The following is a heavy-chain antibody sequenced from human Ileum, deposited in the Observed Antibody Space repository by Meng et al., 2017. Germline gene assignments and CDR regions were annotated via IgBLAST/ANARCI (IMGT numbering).Heavy chain of an antibody. D-gene: IGHD2-15*01. CDR3: ARGYCSGGSCYGGGFDF. CDR1: GFSFSSHW. Sequence: GGSLRLSCAASGFSFSSHWMSWVRHAPGKGLEWVANMNQGGSEKYYVDSVKGRFTISRDNAKNSLFLQMNSLRVEDTAIYYCARGYCSGGSCYGGGFDFWGQGSLVTVSS. V-gene: IGHV3-7*01. CDR2: MNQGGSEK. J-gene: IGHJ4*02.